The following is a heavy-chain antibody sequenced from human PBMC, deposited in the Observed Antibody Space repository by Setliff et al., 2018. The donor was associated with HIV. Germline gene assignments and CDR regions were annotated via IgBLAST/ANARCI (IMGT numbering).Heavy chain of an antibody. CDR1: GFTFSGSA. V-gene: IGHV3-73*01. J-gene: IGHJ6*03. D-gene: IGHD1-26*01. CDR2: IRSKANSYAT. CDR3: ARAGDGSPFYYYYYMDV. Sequence: HPGGSLRLSCAASGFTFSGSAMHWVRQASGKGLEWVGRIRSKANSYATAYAASVKGRFTISRDDSKNTAYLQMNSLKTEDTAVYYCARAGDGSPFYYYYYMDVWGKGTTVTVSS.